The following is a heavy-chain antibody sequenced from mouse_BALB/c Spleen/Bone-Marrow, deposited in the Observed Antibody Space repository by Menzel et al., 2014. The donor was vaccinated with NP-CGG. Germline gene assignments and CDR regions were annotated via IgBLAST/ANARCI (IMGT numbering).Heavy chain of an antibody. CDR1: GFTFSSFG. V-gene: IGHV5-17*02. D-gene: IGHD1-1*01. CDR3: ARRYYGSSFSYFDY. CDR2: ISSGSSTI. Sequence: EVNVVESGGGLVQPGGSRELSCAASGFTFSSFGMHWVRQAPEKGLEWVAYISSGSSTIYYADTVKGRFTISRDNPKNTLFLQMTSLRSEDTAMYYCARRYYGSSFSYFDYWGQGTTLTVSS. J-gene: IGHJ2*01.